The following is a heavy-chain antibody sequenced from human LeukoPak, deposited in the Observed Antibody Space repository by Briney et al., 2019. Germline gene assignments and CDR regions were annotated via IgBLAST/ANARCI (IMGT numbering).Heavy chain of an antibody. V-gene: IGHV4-34*01. CDR2: INHSGST. Sequence: SETLSLTCAVYGGSFSGYYWSWIRQPPGKGLEWIGEINHSGSTNYNPSLKSRVTISVDTSKNQFSLKLSSVTAADTAVYYCAGVTKSSPPSPYYYYYYGMDVWGQGTTVTVSS. CDR3: AGVTKSSPPSPYYYYYYGMDV. D-gene: IGHD5-18*01. CDR1: GGSFSGYY. J-gene: IGHJ6*02.